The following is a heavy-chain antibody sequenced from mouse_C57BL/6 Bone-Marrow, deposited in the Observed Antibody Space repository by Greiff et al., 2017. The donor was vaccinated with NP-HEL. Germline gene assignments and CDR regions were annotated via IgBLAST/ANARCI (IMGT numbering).Heavy chain of an antibody. Sequence: QVQLKESGPGLVQPSQCLSITCTVSGFTLTSYGVHWVRQSPGKGLEWLGVIWSGGSTDYNAAFISRRSISKDNSQSQFFFKMNRLQADDTAIYYCAREFYSRAMDYWGQGTSVTVSS. J-gene: IGHJ4*01. CDR2: IWSGGST. CDR3: AREFYSRAMDY. D-gene: IGHD2-1*01. CDR1: GFTLTSYG. V-gene: IGHV2-2*01.